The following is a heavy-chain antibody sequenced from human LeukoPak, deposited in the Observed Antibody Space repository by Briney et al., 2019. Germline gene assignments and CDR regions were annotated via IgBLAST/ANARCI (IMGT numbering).Heavy chain of an antibody. Sequence: GGSLRLSCAASGFTFSNYWMTWIRQAPGRGPEWVANIKIDGSDKYYLESVKGRFTNSRDNAKNALYLQMNSLRAEDTALYYCARPLAVGGYWYFDHWGRGTLVTVSS. J-gene: IGHJ2*01. CDR1: GFTFSNYW. CDR3: ARPLAVGGYWYFDH. V-gene: IGHV3-7*01. D-gene: IGHD6-19*01. CDR2: IKIDGSDK.